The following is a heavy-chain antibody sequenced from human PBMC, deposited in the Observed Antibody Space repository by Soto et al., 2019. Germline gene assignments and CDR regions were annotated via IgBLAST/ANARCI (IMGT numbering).Heavy chain of an antibody. Sequence: QVLLVQSGAEVKKPVSSVKVSCKAFGGTFRSYAISWVRQAPGQGLEWMGGIIPLFGTANYAQRFQGRVTITADESTSTAYMELSSLRSEDTAVYYCASARRIAAAGLTLDYWGQGTLVTVSS. CDR1: GGTFRSYA. D-gene: IGHD6-13*01. J-gene: IGHJ4*02. CDR2: IIPLFGTA. V-gene: IGHV1-69*01. CDR3: ASARRIAAAGLTLDY.